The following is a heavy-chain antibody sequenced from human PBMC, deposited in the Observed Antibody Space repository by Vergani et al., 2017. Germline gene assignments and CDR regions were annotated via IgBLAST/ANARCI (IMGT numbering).Heavy chain of an antibody. CDR3: ARGGKGIIMVVPSTHL. V-gene: IGHV3-30*04. J-gene: IGHJ4*02. Sequence: QVKLEESGGGVVQPGRSLRLSCAASGFSFGNYAMHWVRQAPGKGLEGVGVISYDGTEKKYANSVNGRFTISRDNSKKRMSMQMNSLRVEDTAVYYGARGGKGIIMVVPSTHLWGQGTQVSVS. CDR1: GFSFGNYA. CDR2: ISYDGTEK. D-gene: IGHD2-15*01.